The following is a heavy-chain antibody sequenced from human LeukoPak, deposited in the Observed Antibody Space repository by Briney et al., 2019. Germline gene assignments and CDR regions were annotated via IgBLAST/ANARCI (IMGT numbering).Heavy chain of an antibody. CDR2: ISSSSNSI. J-gene: IGHJ4*02. V-gene: IGHV3-21*01. D-gene: IGHD3-10*01. CDR1: GFTFSSYS. CDR3: ARVSSGITHND. Sequence: RGSLRLSCAASGFTFSSYSMNWVRQAPGKGLEWDSSISSSSNSIYYADSVKGRFTISRDNAKNSLYLQMNSLRAEDPAVYFCARVSSGITHNDWGQGTLVTVSS.